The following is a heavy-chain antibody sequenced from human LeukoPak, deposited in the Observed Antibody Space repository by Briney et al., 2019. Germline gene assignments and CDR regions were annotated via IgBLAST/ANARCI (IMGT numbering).Heavy chain of an antibody. V-gene: IGHV3-11*06. J-gene: IGHJ5*02. D-gene: IGHD4-17*01. CDR2: ISSSSSYT. Sequence: TGGPLRLSCAASGFTFSDYYMSWIRQAPGKGLEWVSYISSSSSYTNYADSVKGRFTISRDNAKNSLYLQMNSLRAEDTAVYYCARANTMTTVTNWFDPWGQGTLVTVSS. CDR1: GFTFSDYY. CDR3: ARANTMTTVTNWFDP.